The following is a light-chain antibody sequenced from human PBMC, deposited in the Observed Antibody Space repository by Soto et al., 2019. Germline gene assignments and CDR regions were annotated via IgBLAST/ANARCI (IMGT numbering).Light chain of an antibody. CDR1: FSNIGSNF. J-gene: IGLJ3*02. V-gene: IGLV1-47*01. CDR2: RNN. Sequence: QSVLTQPPSASGTPGQTVTISCSGRFSNIGSNFIYWYQQLPGTAPKLLIYRNNERPSGVPDRFSASKSGTSASLAISGLRSKDEADYHCAAWDDSLSGVVFGGGTKLTVL. CDR3: AAWDDSLSGVV.